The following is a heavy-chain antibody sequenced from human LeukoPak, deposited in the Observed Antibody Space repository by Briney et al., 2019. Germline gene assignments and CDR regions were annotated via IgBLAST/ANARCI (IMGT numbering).Heavy chain of an antibody. CDR2: IYPGDSDT. V-gene: IGHV5-51*01. CDR1: GYSFTNYW. Sequence: GESLKISCKGSGYSFTNYWIGWVRQMPGKGLEWMGIIYPGDSDTRYSPSFQGQVTISADKSISTAFLQWSSLKASDTAMYYCARKGPLLPSYGSGTYYHARRGPFDYWGQGTLVTVSS. J-gene: IGHJ4*02. CDR3: ARKGPLLPSYGSGTYYHARRGPFDY. D-gene: IGHD3-10*01.